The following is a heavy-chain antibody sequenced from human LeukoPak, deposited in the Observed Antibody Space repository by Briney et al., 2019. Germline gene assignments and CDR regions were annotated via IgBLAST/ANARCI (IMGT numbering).Heavy chain of an antibody. D-gene: IGHD2-2*02. V-gene: IGHV4-59*01. Sequence: SETLSLTCTISGGSISSYFWSWIRQPPGKGLEWIGYIYYTGSTNYNPSLKSRVIISLDTSKNQFSLKLSSVTGADTAVYYCGRTLYRWDPFDYWGQGTLVTVSS. CDR3: GRTLYRWDPFDY. J-gene: IGHJ4*03. CDR1: GGSISSYF. CDR2: IYYTGST.